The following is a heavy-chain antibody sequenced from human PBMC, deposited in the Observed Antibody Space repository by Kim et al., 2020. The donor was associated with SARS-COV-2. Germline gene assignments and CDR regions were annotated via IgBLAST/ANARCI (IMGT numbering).Heavy chain of an antibody. CDR1: GGSISSYY. CDR2: IYYSGST. CDR3: ARGFSDFWSGYGYYYYYGMDV. Sequence: SQTLSLTCTVSGGSISSYYWSWIRQPPGKGLEWIGYIYYSGSTNYNPSLKSRVTISVDTSKNQFSLKLSSVTAADTAVYYCARGFSDFWSGYGYYYYYGMDVWGQGTTVTVSS. V-gene: IGHV4-59*01. D-gene: IGHD3-3*01. J-gene: IGHJ6*02.